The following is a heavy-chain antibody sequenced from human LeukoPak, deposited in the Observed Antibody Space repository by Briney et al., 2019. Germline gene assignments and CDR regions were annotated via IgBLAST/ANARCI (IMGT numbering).Heavy chain of an antibody. CDR3: ARVLITSANWFDP. CDR2: IIPNFGTP. V-gene: IGHV1-69*06. D-gene: IGHD1-14*01. CDR1: GYTFTSYY. J-gene: IGHJ5*02. Sequence: ASVKVSCKASGYTFTSYYMHWVRQAPGQGLEWMGGIIPNFGTPNYAQKFQGRVTITADKSTSTAYMELSSLRSEDTAVYYCARVLITSANWFDPWGQGTLVTVSS.